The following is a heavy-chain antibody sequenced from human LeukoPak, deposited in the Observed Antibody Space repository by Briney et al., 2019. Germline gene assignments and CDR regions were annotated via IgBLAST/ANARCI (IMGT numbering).Heavy chain of an antibody. V-gene: IGHV4-59*12. Sequence: SETLSLTCAVSGGSLGNYYWTWIRQPPGKGLEGIAYIYYSGSTYYNPSLKSRVTISVDTSKNQFSLKLSSVTAADTAVYYCARGLHRPYYYMDVWGKGTTVTVSS. CDR2: IYYSGST. CDR1: GGSLGNYY. J-gene: IGHJ6*03. D-gene: IGHD1-14*01. CDR3: ARGLHRPYYYMDV.